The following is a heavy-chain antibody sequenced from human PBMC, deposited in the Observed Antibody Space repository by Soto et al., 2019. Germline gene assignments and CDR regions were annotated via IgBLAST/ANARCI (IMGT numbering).Heavy chain of an antibody. D-gene: IGHD2-15*01. CDR1: GGSISSGGYY. J-gene: IGHJ5*02. CDR2: ICYSGST. CDR3: ARVVVVVAATNWFDP. V-gene: IGHV4-31*03. Sequence: SETLSLTCTVSGGSISSGGYYWSCIRQHPGKGLEWIGYICYSGSTYYNPSLKSRVTISVDTSKNQFSLKLSSVTAADTAVYYCARVVVVVAATNWFDPWGQGTLVTVSS.